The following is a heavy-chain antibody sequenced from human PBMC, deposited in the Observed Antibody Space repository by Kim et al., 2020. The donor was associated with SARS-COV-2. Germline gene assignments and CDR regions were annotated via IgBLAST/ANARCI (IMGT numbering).Heavy chain of an antibody. Sequence: KGRFTISRDNAKNSLYLQMNSLRDEDTAVYYCAREGGYCSSTSCYTDFDYWGQGTLVTVSS. D-gene: IGHD2-2*02. J-gene: IGHJ4*02. V-gene: IGHV3-48*02. CDR3: AREGGYCSSTSCYTDFDY.